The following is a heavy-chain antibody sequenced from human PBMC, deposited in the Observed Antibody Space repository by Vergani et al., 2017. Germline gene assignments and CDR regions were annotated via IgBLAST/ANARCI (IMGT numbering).Heavy chain of an antibody. V-gene: IGHV3-30*03. D-gene: IGHD3-22*01. CDR1: GFTFSSYG. CDR2: ISYDGSNK. J-gene: IGHJ4*02. CDR3: WAYYYDSSGYYPTYFDC. Sequence: QVQLVESGGGVVQPERSLRLSCAASGFTFSSYGMHWVRQAPGKGLEWVAVISYDGSNKYYADSVKGRFTISRDNSKNTLYLQMNRLRAEDTAVYYCWAYYYDSSGYYPTYFDCGGQGTLVTVSS.